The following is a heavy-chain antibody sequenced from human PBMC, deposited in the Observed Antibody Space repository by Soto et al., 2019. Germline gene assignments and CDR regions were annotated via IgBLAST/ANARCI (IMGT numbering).Heavy chain of an antibody. CDR2: INPSGGST. CDR3: ARSQEVVVVPAAPIDY. V-gene: IGHV1-46*01. D-gene: IGHD2-2*01. Sequence: QVQLVQSGAEVKKPGASVKVSCKTSGYTFSNYYINWVRQAPGQGLEWMGRINPSGGSTSYAQKFQVRVTMTRITSTSTVYLDLSSLRSEDTAVYYCARSQEVVVVPAAPIDYWGQGTLVTVSS. CDR1: GYTFSNYY. J-gene: IGHJ4*02.